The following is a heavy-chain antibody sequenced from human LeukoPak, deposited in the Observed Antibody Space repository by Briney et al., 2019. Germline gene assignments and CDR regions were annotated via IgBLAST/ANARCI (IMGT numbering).Heavy chain of an antibody. J-gene: IGHJ6*02. D-gene: IGHD1-14*01. Sequence: GGSLRLSCAASGFTVSSNYMSWVRQAPGKGLEWVSVIYSGGSTYYADSVKGRFTISRDNSKNTLYLQMNSLRAEDTAVYYCARDSRSPYYYYGMDVWGQGITVTVSS. V-gene: IGHV3-53*01. CDR2: IYSGGST. CDR3: ARDSRSPYYYYGMDV. CDR1: GFTVSSNY.